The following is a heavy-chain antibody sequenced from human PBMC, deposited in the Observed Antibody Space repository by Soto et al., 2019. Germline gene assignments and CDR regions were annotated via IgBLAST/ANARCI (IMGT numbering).Heavy chain of an antibody. Sequence: PGESLKISCKGSGYSFTSYWIGWVRQIPGKGLEWMGIIYPGDSDTRYSPSFQGQVTISADKSISTAYLQWSSLKASDTAMYYCARHGRSYIFGVVTRQYYYYYGMDVWGQGTTVTVSS. CDR3: ARHGRSYIFGVVTRQYYYYYGMDV. D-gene: IGHD3-3*02. CDR2: IYPGDSDT. V-gene: IGHV5-51*01. CDR1: GYSFTSYW. J-gene: IGHJ6*02.